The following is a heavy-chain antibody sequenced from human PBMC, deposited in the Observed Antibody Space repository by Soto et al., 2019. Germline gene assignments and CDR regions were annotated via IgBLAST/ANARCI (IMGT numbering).Heavy chain of an antibody. CDR1: GGSIISGGYH. CDR3: ARSSQSTVTTFHY. Sequence: SETLSLTCTVSGGSIISGGYHWSWIRQHPGKGLEWIGYIYYSGSTYYNPSLKSRVTISVDTSKNQFSLKLSSVTAADTAVYYCARSSQSTVTTFHYWGQGTLVTSPQ. V-gene: IGHV4-31*03. CDR2: IYYSGST. J-gene: IGHJ4*02. D-gene: IGHD4-17*01.